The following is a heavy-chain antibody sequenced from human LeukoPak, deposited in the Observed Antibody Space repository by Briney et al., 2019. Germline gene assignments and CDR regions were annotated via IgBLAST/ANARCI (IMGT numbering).Heavy chain of an antibody. CDR2: ISSSSSTI. J-gene: IGHJ3*02. CDR3: ARDRPIYGDKDAFDI. D-gene: IGHD4-17*01. CDR1: RFTFSSYN. V-gene: IGHV3-48*04. Sequence: GGSLRLSCAASRFTFSSYNMNWVRQAPGKGLEWVSYISSSSSTIYYADSVKGRFTISRDNAKNSLYLQMNSLRAEDTAVYYCARDRPIYGDKDAFDIWGQGTMVTVSS.